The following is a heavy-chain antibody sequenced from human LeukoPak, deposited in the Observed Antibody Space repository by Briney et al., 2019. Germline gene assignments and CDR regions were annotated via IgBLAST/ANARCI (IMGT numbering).Heavy chain of an antibody. CDR1: GGSISSESYY. V-gene: IGHV4-61*02. J-gene: IGHJ5*02. D-gene: IGHD2-2*01. Sequence: PSETLSLTCTVSGGSISSESYYWSWIRQPAGRGLEWIGRINTSGNINYNPSLKSRVTLSVDTSNNQFSLKLSSLTAADTAVYYCARGLSSSWYWFDTWGQGTLVTVSS. CDR3: ARGLSSSWYWFDT. CDR2: INTSGNI.